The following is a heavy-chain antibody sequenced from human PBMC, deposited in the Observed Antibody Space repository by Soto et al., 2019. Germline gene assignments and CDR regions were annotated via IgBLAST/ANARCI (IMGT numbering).Heavy chain of an antibody. J-gene: IGHJ4*02. CDR2: FSAGGDST. Sequence: EVQLLESGGGLVQPGGSLRLSCAASGFTFSIYAMSWVRQPPGKGLEWVSVFSAGGDSTYYADSVKGRFTISRDNSKNTLYLQMNSLRAEDTAVYYCAKDQGTWNYGRFDYWGQGTLVTVSS. V-gene: IGHV3-23*01. D-gene: IGHD1-7*01. CDR3: AKDQGTWNYGRFDY. CDR1: GFTFSIYA.